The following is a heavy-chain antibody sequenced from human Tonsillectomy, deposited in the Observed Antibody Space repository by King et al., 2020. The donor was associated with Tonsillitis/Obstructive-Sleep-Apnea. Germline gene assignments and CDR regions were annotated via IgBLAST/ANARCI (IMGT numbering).Heavy chain of an antibody. CDR1: GCSIISYY. J-gene: IGHJ4*02. D-gene: IGHD1-26*01. Sequence: VQLQESCPGLVKPSETLSLTCTVSGCSIISYYWSCIRQPAVTGLEWIGRIYTSGSTNYNPSLKSRVTLSVDTSKNQFSLTLSSVTAADTAVYYCARDIGGATSEWGQGTLVTVS. CDR3: ARDIGGATSE. V-gene: IGHV4-4*07. CDR2: IYTSGST.